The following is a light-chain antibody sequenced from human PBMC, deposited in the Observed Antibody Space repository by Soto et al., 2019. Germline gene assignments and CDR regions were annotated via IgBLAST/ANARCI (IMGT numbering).Light chain of an antibody. J-gene: IGKJ2*01. CDR2: GAS. CDR3: QQYGSSPRT. CDR1: QSVSSSY. Sequence: ETVLMQSPGTLSLSPGERATLSCRASQSVSSSYLAWYQQKPGQAPRLLIYGASSRATGIPDRFSGSGSGTDFTLTISRLEPEDFAVYYCQQYGSSPRTFGQGTKLEIK. V-gene: IGKV3-20*01.